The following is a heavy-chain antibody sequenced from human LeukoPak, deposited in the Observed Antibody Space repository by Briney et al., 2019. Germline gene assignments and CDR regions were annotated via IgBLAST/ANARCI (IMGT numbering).Heavy chain of an antibody. D-gene: IGHD6-19*01. V-gene: IGHV3-30*04. Sequence: GGSLRLSCAASGFTFSSYDMHWVRQAPGKGLEGGAVISYDGSNKYYADSVKGRFTISRDNAKKTVYLQMNSLRAEHTAVYYCARGVRVQTTVAVAGIGIDYWGQGTLVTVSS. J-gene: IGHJ4*02. CDR2: ISYDGSNK. CDR3: ARGVRVQTTVAVAGIGIDY. CDR1: GFTFSSYD.